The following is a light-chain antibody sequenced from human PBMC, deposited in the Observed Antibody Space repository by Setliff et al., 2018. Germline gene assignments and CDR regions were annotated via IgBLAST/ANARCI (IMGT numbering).Light chain of an antibody. CDR2: SIS. Sequence: QAVVTQEPSLTVSPGGTVTVTCASSTGEVTSGHSPNWFQQKPGQTPRSLIYSISDKHSWTPARFSGSLLGGKAVLTLSDVQPEDEADYYCLLFYGAGYLCGTGTKVTVL. CDR3: LLFYGAGYL. J-gene: IGLJ1*01. V-gene: IGLV7-43*01. CDR1: TGEVTSGHS.